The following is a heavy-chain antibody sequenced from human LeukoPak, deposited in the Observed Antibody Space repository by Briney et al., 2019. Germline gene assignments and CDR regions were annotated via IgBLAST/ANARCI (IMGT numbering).Heavy chain of an antibody. CDR3: AREVGWLQTHNWFDP. CDR2: IIPIFGTA. V-gene: IGHV1-69*05. D-gene: IGHD5-24*01. CDR1: GGTFSSYA. J-gene: IGHJ5*02. Sequence: SVTVSCKASGGTFSSYAISWVRHATGQRLEWIVGIIPIFGTANYAQKFQGRVTITTDESTSTAYMELSSLRSEDTAVYYCAREVGWLQTHNWFDPWGQGTLVTVSS.